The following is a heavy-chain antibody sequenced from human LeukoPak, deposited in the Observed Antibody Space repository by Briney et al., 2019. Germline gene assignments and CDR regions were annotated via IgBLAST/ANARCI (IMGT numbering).Heavy chain of an antibody. Sequence: TGGSLRLSCAASGFTFSSYSMNWVRQAPGKGLEWVSSINSSSSYIYYADSVKGRFTISRDNAKNSLYLQMNSLRAEDTAVYYCARVGDCSSTSCSGDAFDIWGQGTMVTVSS. V-gene: IGHV3-21*01. D-gene: IGHD2-2*01. CDR1: GFTFSSYS. J-gene: IGHJ3*02. CDR2: INSSSSYI. CDR3: ARVGDCSSTSCSGDAFDI.